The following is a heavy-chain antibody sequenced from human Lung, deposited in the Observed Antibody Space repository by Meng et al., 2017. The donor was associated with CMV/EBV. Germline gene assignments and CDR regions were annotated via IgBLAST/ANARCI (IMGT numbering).Heavy chain of an antibody. Sequence: GPALVTPSETLSPTFAVSGASITNHNWWAWVRQPPGKGLEWIGEIPHRGSSAYNPSLKSRVSMSIDKSKNQFSLKLTSVTAADTAVYHCLRRSGGSVWGQGTLVTVSS. CDR1: GASITNHNW. CDR3: LRRSGGSV. CDR2: IPHRGSS. V-gene: IGHV4-4*02. J-gene: IGHJ1*01. D-gene: IGHD3-10*01.